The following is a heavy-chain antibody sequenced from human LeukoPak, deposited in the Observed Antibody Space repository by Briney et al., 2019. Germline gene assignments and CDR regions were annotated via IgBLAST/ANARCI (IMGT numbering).Heavy chain of an antibody. Sequence: SGTLSLTCAVSGGSISSSNWWSWVRQPPGKGLEWIGEIYHSGSTNYNPSLKSRVTISVDKSKNQFSLKLSSVTAADTAVYYCARSSGWFHYYYGMDVWGQGTTVTVSS. V-gene: IGHV4-4*02. J-gene: IGHJ6*02. CDR2: IYHSGST. CDR1: GGSISSSNW. CDR3: ARSSGWFHYYYGMDV. D-gene: IGHD6-19*01.